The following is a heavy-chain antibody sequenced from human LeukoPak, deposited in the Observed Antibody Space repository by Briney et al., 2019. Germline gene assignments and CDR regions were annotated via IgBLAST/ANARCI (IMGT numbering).Heavy chain of an antibody. Sequence: RASVKVSCKASGYTFTSYYMHWVRQAPGQGLEWMGTINPSGGSTSYAQKFQGRVTMTRDTSTSTVYMELSSLRSEDTAVYYCARDGGELQGLDYWGQGTLVTVSS. J-gene: IGHJ4*02. CDR1: GYTFTSYY. CDR2: INPSGGST. V-gene: IGHV1-46*01. CDR3: ARDGGELQGLDY. D-gene: IGHD3-16*01.